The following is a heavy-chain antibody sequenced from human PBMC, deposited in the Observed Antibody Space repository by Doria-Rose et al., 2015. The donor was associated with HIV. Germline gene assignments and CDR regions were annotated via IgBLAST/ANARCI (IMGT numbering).Heavy chain of an antibody. J-gene: IGHJ4*02. CDR1: GVSLSSPGMG. CDR3: ARIKSSRWYHKYYFDF. CDR2: IFSDDER. V-gene: IGHV2-26*01. D-gene: IGHD6-13*01. Sequence: QESGPVLVKPTETLTLTCTVSGVSLSSPGMGVSWIRQPPGKALEWLANIFSDDERSYNTSLKSRLTISRGTSKRQVVLTMTDMDPVDTATYYCARIKSSRWYHKYYFDFWGQGTLVIVSA.